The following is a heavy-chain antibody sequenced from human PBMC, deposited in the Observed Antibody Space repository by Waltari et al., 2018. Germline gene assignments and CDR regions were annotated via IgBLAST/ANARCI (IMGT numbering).Heavy chain of an antibody. D-gene: IGHD4-17*01. CDR3: ASIFAGTAVTTIQPIDI. Sequence: QVQLVESGGGVVQTGGSLRRSCAASGVTFSGYRLQWVRQAPGKGLEWVAFITFDGTNKYYADSVKGRFTISRDNPKNTMFLQMNSLRPDDTAIYYCASIFAGTAVTTIQPIDIWGQGTMVTVSS. CDR1: GVTFSGYR. V-gene: IGHV3-30*02. CDR2: ITFDGTNK. J-gene: IGHJ3*02.